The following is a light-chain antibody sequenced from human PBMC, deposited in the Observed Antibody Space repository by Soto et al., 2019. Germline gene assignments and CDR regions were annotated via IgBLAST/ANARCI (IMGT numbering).Light chain of an antibody. CDR3: SSYTSDITQV. CDR1: SSDVGRYNY. V-gene: IGLV2-14*01. J-gene: IGLJ7*01. CDR2: DVN. Sequence: QSVLTQPASVSGSPGHSITISCTGTSSDVGRYNYVSWYRQHPGTAPKLIISDVNSRPSGISNRFSGSKSGNTASLTISGLQAEDEAYYYCSSYTSDITQVFGGGTQLTVL.